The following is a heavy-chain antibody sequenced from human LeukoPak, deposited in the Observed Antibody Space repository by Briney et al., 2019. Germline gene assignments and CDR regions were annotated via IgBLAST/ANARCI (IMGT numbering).Heavy chain of an antibody. CDR3: ARDCSGSYHGDY. D-gene: IGHD1-26*01. J-gene: IGHJ4*02. Sequence: ASVKVSCKASGYTFPGYYMHWLRQPPGQGLDWMGWINPNSGGTNYAQKFQGRVTMTRDTSISTAYMELSRLRSDDTAVYYCARDCSGSYHGDYWGQGTLVTVSS. V-gene: IGHV1-2*02. CDR1: GYTFPGYY. CDR2: INPNSGGT.